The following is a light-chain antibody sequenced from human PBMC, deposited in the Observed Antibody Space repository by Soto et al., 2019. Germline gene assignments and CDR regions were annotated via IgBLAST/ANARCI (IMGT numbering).Light chain of an antibody. CDR1: QSISGY. Sequence: DIQMTQSPSSLSASVVDRVTITCRASQSISGYLNWYQQKPGKAPKLLIYATSTLESGVPSRFSGSGSGTDFTLTISSLQPEDFATYHCQQGYTTPITFGQGTRLEI. V-gene: IGKV1-39*01. CDR3: QQGYTTPIT. J-gene: IGKJ5*01. CDR2: ATS.